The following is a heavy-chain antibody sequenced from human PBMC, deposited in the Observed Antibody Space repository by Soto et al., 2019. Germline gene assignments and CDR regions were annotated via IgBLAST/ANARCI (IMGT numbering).Heavy chain of an antibody. V-gene: IGHV1-3*01. Sequence: ASVKVSCKTSGYTFNKYPIHWVRQAPGQGLEWMGWINPGNGDAGYSQKFQDRVTITRDTSASTAYMELSSLRSEDTAVYYCARKDYYDSGMYYFDYWGQGTLVTVSS. J-gene: IGHJ4*02. CDR1: GYTFNKYP. D-gene: IGHD3-22*01. CDR2: INPGNGDA. CDR3: ARKDYYDSGMYYFDY.